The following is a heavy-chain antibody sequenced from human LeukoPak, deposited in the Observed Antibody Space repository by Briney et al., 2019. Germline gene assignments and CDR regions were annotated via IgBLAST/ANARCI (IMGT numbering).Heavy chain of an antibody. CDR2: IYYSGST. J-gene: IGHJ4*02. CDR1: GGSISSGTYY. Sequence: SETLSLTCTVSGGSISSGTYYWSWIRQPAGKGLEWVGYIYYSGSTNYNPSLKSRVTISVDTSKNQFSLKLSSVTAADTAVYYCARDRRLGYWGQGTLVTVSS. V-gene: IGHV4-61*10. CDR3: ARDRRLGY. D-gene: IGHD3-16*01.